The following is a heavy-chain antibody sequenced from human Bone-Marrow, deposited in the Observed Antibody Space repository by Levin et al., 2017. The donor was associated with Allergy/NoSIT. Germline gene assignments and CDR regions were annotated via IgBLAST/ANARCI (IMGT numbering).Heavy chain of an antibody. D-gene: IGHD2-15*01. CDR1: GYRFTRDY. J-gene: IGHJ4*02. Sequence: PLASVKVSCKAPGYRFTRDYMHWVRQAPGQGLEWMGRFTPSGVTPRGVYTIYAQKFQGRVTFTRDTSTSTDYLEVSRLRSEDTAVYYCARDGGVFNFDSWGQGTLVTVSS. CDR2: FTPSGVTPRGVYT. CDR3: ARDGGVFNFDS. V-gene: IGHV1-46*01.